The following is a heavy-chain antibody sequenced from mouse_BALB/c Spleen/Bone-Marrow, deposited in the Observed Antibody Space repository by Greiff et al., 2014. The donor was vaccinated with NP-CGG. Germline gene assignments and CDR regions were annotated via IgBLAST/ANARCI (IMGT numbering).Heavy chain of an antibody. CDR1: GYSITSGYY. CDR2: INYDGNN. Sequence: EVQLVESGPGLVKPSQSLSLTCSVTGYSITSGYYWNWIRQFPGNKLEWMGYINYDGNNNYNPSLKNRISITRDTSKNQFFLKLNSVTTEDTATYYCAIPRYGYMDYWGQGTSVTVSS. V-gene: IGHV3-6*02. D-gene: IGHD2-14*01. CDR3: AIPRYGYMDY. J-gene: IGHJ4*01.